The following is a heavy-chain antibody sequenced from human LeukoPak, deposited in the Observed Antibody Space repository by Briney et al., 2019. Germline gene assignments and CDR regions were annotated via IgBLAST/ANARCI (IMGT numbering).Heavy chain of an antibody. V-gene: IGHV4-31*03. CDR3: ARAQAGDYGDPEYYYYGMDV. CDR2: IYYSGST. D-gene: IGHD4-17*01. CDR1: GGSISSGGYY. J-gene: IGHJ6*02. Sequence: SETLSLTCTVSGGSISSGGYYWSWLRQHPGTGLEWIGYIYYSGSTYYNPSLKSRVTISVDTSKNQFSLKLSSVTAADTAVYYCARAQAGDYGDPEYYYYGMDVWGQGTTVTVSS.